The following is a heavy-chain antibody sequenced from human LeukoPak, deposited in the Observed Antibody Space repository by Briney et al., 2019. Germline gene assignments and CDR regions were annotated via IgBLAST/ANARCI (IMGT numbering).Heavy chain of an antibody. Sequence: SETLSLTCAVYGGSFSGFHWNWLRQPPGKGLEWIGDINHSGSTHYNPSLTSRVTISVGPSKNQFSLKLTSVTAADTAVYYCAPPPYYYETNGYSVAWGQGTLVTVSS. J-gene: IGHJ5*02. CDR2: INHSGST. CDR1: GGSFSGFH. D-gene: IGHD3-22*01. V-gene: IGHV4-34*01. CDR3: APPPYYYETNGYSVA.